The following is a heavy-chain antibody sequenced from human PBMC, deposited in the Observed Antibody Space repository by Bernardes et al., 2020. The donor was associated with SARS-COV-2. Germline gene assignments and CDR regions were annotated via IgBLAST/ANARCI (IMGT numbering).Heavy chain of an antibody. J-gene: IGHJ6*03. CDR3: ARDLPNFDWLQDYYYYMDV. Sequence: SETLSLTCTVSGGSISSYYWSWIRQPAGKGLEWIGRIYTSGSTNYNPSLKSRVTMSVDTSKNQFSLKLSSVTAADTAVYYCARDLPNFDWLQDYYYYMDVWGKGTTVTVSS. V-gene: IGHV4-4*07. CDR2: IYTSGST. CDR1: GGSISSYY. D-gene: IGHD3-9*01.